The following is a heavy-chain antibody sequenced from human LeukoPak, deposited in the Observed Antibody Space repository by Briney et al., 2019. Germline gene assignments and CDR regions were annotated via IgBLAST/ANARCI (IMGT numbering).Heavy chain of an antibody. CDR3: ARRRVYYYDSSGYLNWFDP. J-gene: IGHJ5*02. CDR2: INHSGST. CDR1: GGSFSGYY. V-gene: IGHV4-34*01. D-gene: IGHD3-22*01. Sequence: SETLSLTCAVYGGSFSGYYWSWIRQPPGKGLEWIGEINHSGSTNYNPSLKSRVTISVDTSKNQFSLKLSSVTAADTAVYYCARRRVYYYDSSGYLNWFDPWGQGTLVTVSS.